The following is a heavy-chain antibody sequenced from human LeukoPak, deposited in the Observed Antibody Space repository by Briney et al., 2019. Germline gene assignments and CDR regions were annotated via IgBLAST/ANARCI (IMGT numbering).Heavy chain of an antibody. Sequence: GGSLRLSCAAYGFTFMTYWMSWVRQAPGKGLEWVANIKQDVSEKYYVDSVKGRFTISRDNAKNSLYLQMNSLRAEDTAVYYCARVRKDIVVVPGAMRDTYYFDYWGQGTLVTVSS. J-gene: IGHJ4*02. CDR3: ARVRKDIVVVPGAMRDTYYFDY. D-gene: IGHD2-2*01. CDR2: IKQDVSEK. CDR1: GFTFMTYW. V-gene: IGHV3-7*01.